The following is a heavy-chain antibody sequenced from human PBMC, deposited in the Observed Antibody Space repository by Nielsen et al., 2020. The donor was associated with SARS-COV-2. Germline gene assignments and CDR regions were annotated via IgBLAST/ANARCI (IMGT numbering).Heavy chain of an antibody. CDR2: IYYSGST. V-gene: IGHV4-61*08. CDR3: ARAVYCSSTSCYRYYYYYMDV. Sequence: GSLRLSCTVSGGSISSGGYYWSWIRQPPGKGLEWIGYIYYSGSTNYNPSLKSRVTISVDTSKNQFSLKLSSVTAADTAVYYCARAVYCSSTSCYRYYYYYMDVWGKGTTVTVSS. CDR1: GGSISSGGYY. D-gene: IGHD2-2*02. J-gene: IGHJ6*03.